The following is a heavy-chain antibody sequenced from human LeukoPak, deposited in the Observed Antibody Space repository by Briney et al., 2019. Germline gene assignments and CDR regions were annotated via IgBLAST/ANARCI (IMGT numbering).Heavy chain of an antibody. D-gene: IGHD1-26*01. J-gene: IGHJ3*02. Sequence: PGGSLRLSCAASGFTFSSYEMNWVRQAPGKGLEWVSYISSSGSTIYYADSVKGRFTISRDNAKNSLYLQMNSLRAEDTAVYYCARGLGGSYYGLYAFDIWGQGTMVTVSS. CDR2: ISSSGSTI. CDR3: ARGLGGSYYGLYAFDI. V-gene: IGHV3-48*03. CDR1: GFTFSSYE.